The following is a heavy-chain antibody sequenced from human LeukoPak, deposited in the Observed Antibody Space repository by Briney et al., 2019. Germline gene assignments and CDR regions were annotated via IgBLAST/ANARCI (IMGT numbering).Heavy chain of an antibody. D-gene: IGHD3-10*01. V-gene: IGHV2-70*01. Sequence: SGPALVKPTQTLTLTCTFSGFSLSTSGMCVSWIRQPPGKALEWLALIDWDDDKYYSTSLKTRLTISKDTSKNQVVLTMTSMVPVDTATYYCARINGGSRGEYYFDYWGQGTLVTVSS. CDR3: ARINGGSRGEYYFDY. CDR1: GFSLSTSGMC. CDR2: IDWDDDK. J-gene: IGHJ4*02.